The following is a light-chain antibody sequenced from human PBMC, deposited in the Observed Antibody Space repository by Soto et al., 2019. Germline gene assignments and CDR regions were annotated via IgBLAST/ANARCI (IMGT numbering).Light chain of an antibody. J-gene: IGLJ1*01. CDR2: QND. CDR3: AAWDDGLNGLNPSYV. CDR1: SSNVGTNT. Sequence: QSVLTQPPSASGTPGQRVTISCSGSSSNVGTNTVNWYQQVPGTTPRLLIYQNDQRPSGVSARFSGSKSGTSASLAIAWLQSEDDADYYCAAWDDGLNGLNPSYVFGTGTKLTVL. V-gene: IGLV1-44*01.